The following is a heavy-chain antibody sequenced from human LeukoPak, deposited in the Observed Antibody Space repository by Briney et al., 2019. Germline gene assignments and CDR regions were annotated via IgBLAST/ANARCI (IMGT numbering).Heavy chain of an antibody. CDR1: GYTFTGYY. CDR2: IKPNRPVT. V-gene: IGHV1-2*02. Sequence: ASVKVSCKASGYTFTGYYMHWVRQAPGQGLEWMGWIKPNRPVTNYAQKFQGRVTMTRDTSISTAYVDLSRLRSDDTAVYYCARGLDTYGFNWYFDLWGRGTLVTVSS. J-gene: IGHJ2*01. D-gene: IGHD5-18*01. CDR3: ARGLDTYGFNWYFDL.